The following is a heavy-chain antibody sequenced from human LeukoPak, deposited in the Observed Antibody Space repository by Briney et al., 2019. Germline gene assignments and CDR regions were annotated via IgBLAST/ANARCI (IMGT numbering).Heavy chain of an antibody. CDR1: GYTFTSYG. D-gene: IGHD5-18*01. V-gene: IGHV1-18*01. CDR3: ARSQARGYSYGYTDY. Sequence: GASVKVSCKASGYTFTSYGISWVRQAPGQGLEWMGWISAYNGNTNYAQKLQGRVTMTTDTSTSTAYLERRSLRSDDTAVYYCARSQARGYSYGYTDYWGEGTLVTVSS. J-gene: IGHJ4*02. CDR2: ISAYNGNT.